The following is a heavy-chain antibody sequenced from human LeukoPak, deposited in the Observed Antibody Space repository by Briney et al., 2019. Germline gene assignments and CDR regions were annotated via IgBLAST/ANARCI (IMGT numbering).Heavy chain of an antibody. V-gene: IGHV3-64D*06. CDR1: GFTFSSYA. J-gene: IGHJ4*02. Sequence: GVSLRLSCSVSGFTFSSYAMHWVRQAPGKGLEYLSAINSNGGSTYYADAVKSRFTISRVNYKNTLYLQMHSLRAEDTAVYYCVKVECSSTSCYGLGLDYAYWGQGTLVTVSS. CDR2: INSNGGST. D-gene: IGHD2-2*01. CDR3: VKVECSSTSCYGLGLDYAY.